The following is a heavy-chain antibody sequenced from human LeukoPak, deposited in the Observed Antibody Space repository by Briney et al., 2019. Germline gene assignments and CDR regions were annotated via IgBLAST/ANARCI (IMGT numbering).Heavy chain of an antibody. CDR3: ASSYCGGDCYSYAFDI. V-gene: IGHV1-46*01. D-gene: IGHD2-21*02. Sequence: ASVKVSCTASGYTFTSYYMHLVRQAPGQGLEWMGIINPSGGSTSYAQKFQGRVTMTRDTSTSTVYMELSSLRSEDTAVYYCASSYCGGDCYSYAFDIWGQGTMVTVSS. CDR1: GYTFTSYY. J-gene: IGHJ3*02. CDR2: INPSGGST.